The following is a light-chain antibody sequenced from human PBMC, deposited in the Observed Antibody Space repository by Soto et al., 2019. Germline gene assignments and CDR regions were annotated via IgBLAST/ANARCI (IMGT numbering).Light chain of an antibody. CDR2: LGS. CDR3: VQALQSPPWT. V-gene: IGKV2-28*01. CDR1: QSLLHSNGYNY. J-gene: IGKJ1*01. Sequence: DIVVTQSPLTQPVTPGETASISCRSSQSLLHSNGYNYLDWYLQKPGQSPQLLIYLGSNRASGVPGRFSGSGSGTDFTLKISRVEAEDVGVYYCVQALQSPPWTFGQGTKVDIK.